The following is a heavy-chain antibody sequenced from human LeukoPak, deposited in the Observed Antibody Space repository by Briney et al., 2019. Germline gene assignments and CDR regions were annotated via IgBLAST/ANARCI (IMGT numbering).Heavy chain of an antibody. Sequence: GGSLRLSCAASGFTFNTYAMHWVRQAPGKGLEWVAVISYDGSNKYYADSVKGRFTISRDNSKNTLYLQMNSLRAEDTAVYYCAKRQPAARPFDYWGQGTLVTVSS. D-gene: IGHD6-6*01. V-gene: IGHV3-30*04. CDR1: GFTFNTYA. CDR2: ISYDGSNK. J-gene: IGHJ4*02. CDR3: AKRQPAARPFDY.